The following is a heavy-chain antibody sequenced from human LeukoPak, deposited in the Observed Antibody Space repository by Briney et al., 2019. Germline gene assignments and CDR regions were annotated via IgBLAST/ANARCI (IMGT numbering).Heavy chain of an antibody. CDR3: ARGRFLDAFDI. Sequence: PSETLSLTCAVYGGSFSGYYWSWIRQPPGKGLEWIGYIYYSGSTKYKPSLKSRVTISVDTSKNQFSLKLSSVTAADTAVYYCARGRFLDAFDIWGQGTMVTVSP. CDR2: IYYSGST. J-gene: IGHJ3*02. CDR1: GGSFSGYY. V-gene: IGHV4-59*01. D-gene: IGHD3-3*01.